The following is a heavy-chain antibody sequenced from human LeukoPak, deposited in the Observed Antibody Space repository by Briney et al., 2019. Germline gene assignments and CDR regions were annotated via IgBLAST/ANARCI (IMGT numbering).Heavy chain of an antibody. CDR2: INDSGST. Sequence: SETLSLICTVSGGSISSYYWSWIRQPPGKGLEWIGFINDSGSTKYNPSLKSRVTISVDTSKSQFSLKLSSVTATDTAVYFCARGSYDSSGYFYFWGQGTLVTVSS. D-gene: IGHD3-22*01. CDR3: ARGSYDSSGYFYF. V-gene: IGHV4-59*08. J-gene: IGHJ4*02. CDR1: GGSISSYY.